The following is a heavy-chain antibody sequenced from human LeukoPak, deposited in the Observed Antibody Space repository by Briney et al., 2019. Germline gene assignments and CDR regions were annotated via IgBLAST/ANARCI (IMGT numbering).Heavy chain of an antibody. CDR2: ISSSSSYI. Sequence: GGSLRLSCAASGFTFSLYTMHWVRQAPGKGLEWVSSISSSSSYIYYADSVKGRFTISRDNAKNSLYLQMNSLRAEDTAIYYCARVDDAFDIWGQGTMVTVSS. V-gene: IGHV3-21*01. J-gene: IGHJ3*02. CDR1: GFTFSLYT. CDR3: ARVDDAFDI.